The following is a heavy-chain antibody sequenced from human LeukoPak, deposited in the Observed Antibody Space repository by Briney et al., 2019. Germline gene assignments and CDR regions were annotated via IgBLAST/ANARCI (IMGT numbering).Heavy chain of an antibody. CDR1: GGSFSGYY. D-gene: IGHD2-2*01. CDR3: ARGPNIVVVPAASRRRYYYGMDV. CDR2: INHSGST. V-gene: IGHV4-34*01. Sequence: PSETLSLTCAVYGGSFSGYYWSWIRQPPGKGLEWIGEINHSGSTNYNPSLKSRVTISVDTSKNQFSLKLSSVTAADTAVYYRARGPNIVVVPAASRRRYYYGMDVWGQGTTVTVSS. J-gene: IGHJ6*02.